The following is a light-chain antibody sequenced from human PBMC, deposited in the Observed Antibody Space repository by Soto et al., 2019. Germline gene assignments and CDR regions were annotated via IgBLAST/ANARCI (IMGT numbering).Light chain of an antibody. CDR3: SPYTSSSTRV. CDR1: SSDVGGYNY. J-gene: IGLJ2*01. Sequence: QSALTQPASASGSPGQSSTISCTGTSSDVGGYNYVSWYQQHPGKAPKLMIYEVSNRPSGVSNRFSGSKSGNTASLTISGLQAEDEADYYCSPYTSSSTRVFGGGTKLTVL. CDR2: EVS. V-gene: IGLV2-14*01.